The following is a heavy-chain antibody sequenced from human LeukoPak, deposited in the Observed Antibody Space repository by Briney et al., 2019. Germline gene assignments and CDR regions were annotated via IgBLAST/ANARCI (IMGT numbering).Heavy chain of an antibody. CDR2: IHTSGST. CDR1: GGSISSYY. CDR3: ARDVGYCSGGSCYLSAFDI. V-gene: IGHV4-4*07. D-gene: IGHD2-15*01. Sequence: SETLSLTCTVSGGSISSYYWSWIRQPAGKGLEWIGRIHTSGSTNYNPSLKSRVTMSVDTSKNQFSLKLSSVTAADTAVYYCARDVGYCSGGSCYLSAFDIWGQGTMVTVSS. J-gene: IGHJ3*02.